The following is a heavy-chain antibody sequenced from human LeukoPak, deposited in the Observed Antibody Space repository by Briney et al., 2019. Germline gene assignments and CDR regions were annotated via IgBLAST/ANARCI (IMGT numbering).Heavy chain of an antibody. D-gene: IGHD3-22*01. CDR1: GGSTSGYY. J-gene: IGHJ6*02. CDR2: IYYSGST. CDR3: ARHHHLDNSGYYPGSYYYGMDV. Sequence: PSEALSLTCTVSGGSTSGYYWSWIREPPGKGLKWSGSIYYSGSTAYNPSLKSRVTLSVDTSKNQFSLKLSSVTAADTAIYYCARHHHLDNSGYYPGSYYYGMDVWGQGTTVTVSS. V-gene: IGHV4-59*01.